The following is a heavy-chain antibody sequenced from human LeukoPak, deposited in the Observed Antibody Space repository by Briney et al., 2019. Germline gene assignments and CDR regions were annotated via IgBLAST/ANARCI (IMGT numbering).Heavy chain of an antibody. V-gene: IGHV3-20*04. Sequence: GGSLRLSCVASALSIDDYGMSWVRQAPGKGLEWISGIDWSGGAISYSDSVKGRFTISRDNTKNSLYLQMTSLRVDDTAVYYCALDLSASWYSLAYWGQGTLVTVSS. J-gene: IGHJ4*02. CDR3: ALDLSASWYSLAY. D-gene: IGHD6-13*01. CDR1: ALSIDDYG. CDR2: IDWSGGAI.